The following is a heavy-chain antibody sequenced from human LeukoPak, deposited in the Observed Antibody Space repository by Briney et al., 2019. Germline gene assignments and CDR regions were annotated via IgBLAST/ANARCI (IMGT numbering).Heavy chain of an antibody. J-gene: IGHJ4*02. CDR1: GYTLTELS. CDR2: INPNSGGT. D-gene: IGHD6-6*01. CDR3: ARVGIAARPSTIDY. Sequence: ASVKVSCKVSGYTLTELSMHWVRQAPGQGLEWMGWINPNSGGTNYAQKFQGRVTMTRDTSISTAYMELSRLRSDDTAVYYCARVGIAARPSTIDYWGQGTLVTVSS. V-gene: IGHV1-2*02.